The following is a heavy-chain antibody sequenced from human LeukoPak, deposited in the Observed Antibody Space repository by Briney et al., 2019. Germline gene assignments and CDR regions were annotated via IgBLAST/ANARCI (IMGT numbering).Heavy chain of an antibody. V-gene: IGHV4-59*01. CDR1: GGSISNYW. CDR2: VFDSGST. J-gene: IGHJ4*02. Sequence: SQTLSLTCTVSGGSISNYWWSWIRQPPGKGLEWIGYVFDSGSTNYNPSLKSRVTISVDTSKKQFSLKLSSVTAADTAVYYCARGYSSSWNYFDYWGQGTLVSVSS. D-gene: IGHD6-13*01. CDR3: ARGYSSSWNYFDY.